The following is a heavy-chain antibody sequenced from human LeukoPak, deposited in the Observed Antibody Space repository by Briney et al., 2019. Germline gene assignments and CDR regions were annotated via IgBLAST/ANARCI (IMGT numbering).Heavy chain of an antibody. CDR3: AADSSGYWAPNY. CDR1: GYTFTSYA. D-gene: IGHD3-22*01. V-gene: IGHV1-3*02. J-gene: IGHJ4*02. CDR2: SNAGNGNT. Sequence: ASVKVSCKASGYTFTSYAMHWVRQAPGQRLEWMGWSNAGNGNTKYSQEFQGRVTITRDTSASTAYMELSSLRSEDTAVYYCAADSSGYWAPNYWGQGTLVTVSS.